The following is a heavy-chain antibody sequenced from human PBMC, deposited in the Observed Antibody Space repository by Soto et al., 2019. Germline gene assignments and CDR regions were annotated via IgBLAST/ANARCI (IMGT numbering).Heavy chain of an antibody. CDR3: ARDHFASSWSYFDY. Sequence: VQLVESGGGVVQPGRSLRLSCAVSGFTFTNYAMHWVRKAPGKGLEWVAVISDDGSDKKYADSVKGRFTISRDNSKNTMYMQMNSLRAEDTPLYYCARDHFASSWSYFDYWGQGTLVTVSS. CDR2: ISDDGSDK. CDR1: GFTFTNYA. D-gene: IGHD6-13*01. V-gene: IGHV3-30-3*01. J-gene: IGHJ4*02.